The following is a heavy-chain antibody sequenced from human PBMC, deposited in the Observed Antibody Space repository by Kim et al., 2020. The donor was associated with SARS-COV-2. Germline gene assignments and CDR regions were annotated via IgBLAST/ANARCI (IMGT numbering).Heavy chain of an antibody. D-gene: IGHD6-13*01. CDR3: AKAAAIYNWFDP. CDR1: GFTFSSYA. J-gene: IGHJ5*02. Sequence: GGSLRLSCAASGFTFSSYALSWVRQAPGKGLEWVSAISGSGGNTYYADTVQGRFTISGDNSQNTLYLQRNRLRAEATAISYCAKAAAIYNWFDPWGQGTPVTVSS. V-gene: IGHV3-23*01. CDR2: ISGSGGNT.